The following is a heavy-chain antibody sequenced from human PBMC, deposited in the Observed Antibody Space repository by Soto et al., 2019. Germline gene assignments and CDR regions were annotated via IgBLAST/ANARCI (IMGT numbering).Heavy chain of an antibody. J-gene: IGHJ3*01. Sequence: SETLSLTCTVSGGSVSSGSYYWSWIRQPPGKGLEWIGYIYYSGSTNYNPSLKSRVTISVDTSKNQFSLKLSSVTAADTAVYYCARDQAYYDSSGYSPLWGQGTMVTVSS. CDR1: GGSVSSGSYY. CDR2: IYYSGST. V-gene: IGHV4-61*01. D-gene: IGHD3-22*01. CDR3: ARDQAYYDSSGYSPL.